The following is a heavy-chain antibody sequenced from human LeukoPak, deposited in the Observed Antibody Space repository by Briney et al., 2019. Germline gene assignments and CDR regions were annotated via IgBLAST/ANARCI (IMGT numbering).Heavy chain of an antibody. CDR1: GFTFSDYG. Sequence: GGSLRLSCAASGFTFSDYGMHWVRQAPGKGLEWVSVIYSGGSTYYADSVKGRFTISRDTSKNTLYLQMNSLRAEDTAVYYCARDPVGAIGYGMDVWGQGTTVTVSS. CDR3: ARDPVGAIGYGMDV. J-gene: IGHJ6*02. D-gene: IGHD1-26*01. CDR2: IYSGGST. V-gene: IGHV3-66*01.